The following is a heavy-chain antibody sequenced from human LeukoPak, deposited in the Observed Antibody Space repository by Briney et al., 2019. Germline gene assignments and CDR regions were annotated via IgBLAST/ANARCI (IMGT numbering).Heavy chain of an antibody. D-gene: IGHD6-19*01. CDR1: GGSISSSSYY. CDR2: IYYSGST. CDR3: ARDALAVAGTSDY. V-gene: IGHV4-39*02. Sequence: SETLSLTCTVSGGSISSSSYYWGWIRQPPGKGLEWIGSIYYSGSTYYNPPLKSRVTISVDTSKNQFSLKLSSVTAADTAVYYCARDALAVAGTSDYWGQGTLVTVSS. J-gene: IGHJ4*02.